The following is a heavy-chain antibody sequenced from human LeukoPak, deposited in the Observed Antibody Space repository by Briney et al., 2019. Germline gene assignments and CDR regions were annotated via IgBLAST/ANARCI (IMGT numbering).Heavy chain of an antibody. CDR3: AKEGYYGSGREAFDI. CDR1: GFTFSSYG. V-gene: IGHV3-33*06. CDR2: IWYDGSNK. Sequence: GGSLRLSCAASGFTFSSYGMHWVRQAPGKGLEWVAVIWYDGSNKYYADSVKGRFTISRDNSKNTLYLQMNSLRAEDTAVYYCAKEGYYGSGREAFDIWGQGTMVTVSS. D-gene: IGHD3-10*01. J-gene: IGHJ3*02.